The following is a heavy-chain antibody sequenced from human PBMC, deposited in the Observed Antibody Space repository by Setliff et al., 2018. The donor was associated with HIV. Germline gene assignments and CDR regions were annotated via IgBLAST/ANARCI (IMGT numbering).Heavy chain of an antibody. V-gene: IGHV4-39*01. J-gene: IGHJ6*02. CDR3: ARHVDGGLWNAYYYYGLDV. D-gene: IGHD3-3*01. CDR1: GGSISSSSHY. Sequence: PSETLSLTCTVSGGSISSSSHYWGWIRQSPGKGLEWIGSIYYSGSTYYNSSLKSRVTIFVDTSKNQLSLKLSSVTASDTAVYYCARHVDGGLWNAYYYYGLDVWGQGTAVTVSS. CDR2: IYYSGST.